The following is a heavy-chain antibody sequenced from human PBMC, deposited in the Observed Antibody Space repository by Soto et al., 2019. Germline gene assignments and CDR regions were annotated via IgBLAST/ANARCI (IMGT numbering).Heavy chain of an antibody. V-gene: IGHV3-33*06. J-gene: IGHJ4*02. CDR1: GFTFSGHG. Sequence: SLRLSCEKSGFTFSGHGIHWVRQAPGKGLQWVAVMWYDGSNKYYADSVKGRFTISRDNAKNTLYLQMNSLRAEVTAVYYCAKDPGTDYFASWGQGTLVTVSS. CDR2: MWYDGSNK. CDR3: AKDPGTDYFAS.